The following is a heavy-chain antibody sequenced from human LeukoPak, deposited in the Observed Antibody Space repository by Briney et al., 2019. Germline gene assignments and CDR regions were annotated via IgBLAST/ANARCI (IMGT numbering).Heavy chain of an antibody. CDR2: IYYSGST. V-gene: IGHV4-59*01. J-gene: IGHJ4*02. CDR1: GGSISSYY. Sequence: KRSETLSLTCTVSGGSISSYYLSWIRQPPGKGLEWSGYIYYSGSTNYNPSLKSRVTISVDTSKNQFSLKLSSVTAADTAVYYCARGYYYQDYWGQGTLVTVSS. D-gene: IGHD3-10*01. CDR3: ARGYYYQDY.